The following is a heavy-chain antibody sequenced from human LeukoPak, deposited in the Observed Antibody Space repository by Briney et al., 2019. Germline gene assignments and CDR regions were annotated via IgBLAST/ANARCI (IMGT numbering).Heavy chain of an antibody. Sequence: EASVKVSCKASGYTFTSYYMHWVRQAPGQGIEWMGMINPSGGSTSYAQKFQGRVTMTRDTSTSTVYMELSSLRSEDTAVYYCARDGSSGWYSDGMDVWGQGTTVTVSS. D-gene: IGHD6-19*01. CDR3: ARDGSSGWYSDGMDV. V-gene: IGHV1-46*01. J-gene: IGHJ6*02. CDR2: INPSGGST. CDR1: GYTFTSYY.